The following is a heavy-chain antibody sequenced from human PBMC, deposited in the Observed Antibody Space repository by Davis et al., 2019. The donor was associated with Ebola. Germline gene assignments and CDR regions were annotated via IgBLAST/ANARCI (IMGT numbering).Heavy chain of an antibody. J-gene: IGHJ6*02. D-gene: IGHD2-21*01. CDR3: ARAYCGGDCYSPGGYYYYGMDV. V-gene: IGHV1-2*02. Sequence: SVKVSCKASGYTFTGYYMHWVRQAPGQGLEWMGWINPNSGGTNYAQKFQGRVTMTRDTSISPAYMELSRLRSDDTAVYYCARAYCGGDCYSPGGYYYYGMDVWGQGTTVTVSS. CDR2: INPNSGGT. CDR1: GYTFTGYY.